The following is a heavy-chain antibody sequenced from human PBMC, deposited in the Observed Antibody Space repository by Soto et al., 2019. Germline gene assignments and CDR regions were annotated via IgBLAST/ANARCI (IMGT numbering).Heavy chain of an antibody. CDR2: IYSGGST. CDR1: GFVVSSSY. V-gene: IGHV3-66*01. J-gene: IGHJ6*03. Sequence: EVQLEESGGGLVQPGGSLRLSCAASGFVVSSSYMSWARQAPGKGVEWVSVIYSGGSTYYADSLKGRFIISRDISKNTLYLQLNSLRAEDTAVYYCARDGGNSDIGTHWYYYMDVWGKGTTVTVSS. D-gene: IGHD2-15*01. CDR3: ARDGGNSDIGTHWYYYMDV.